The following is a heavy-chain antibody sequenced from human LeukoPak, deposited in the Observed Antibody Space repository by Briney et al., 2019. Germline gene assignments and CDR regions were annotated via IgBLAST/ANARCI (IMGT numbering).Heavy chain of an antibody. J-gene: IGHJ2*01. CDR2: IWYDGSNK. CDR3: ARDRSMSGWYIDL. CDR1: GFTSSSYG. Sequence: GRSLRLSCAASGFTSSSYGMHWVRQAPGKGLEWVAVIWYDGSNKYYPDSVQGRFTISRDNSKNTLYLQVNSLRAGDTAVYYCARDRSMSGWYIDLWGRGTLVTVSS. V-gene: IGHV3-33*01. D-gene: IGHD2/OR15-2a*01.